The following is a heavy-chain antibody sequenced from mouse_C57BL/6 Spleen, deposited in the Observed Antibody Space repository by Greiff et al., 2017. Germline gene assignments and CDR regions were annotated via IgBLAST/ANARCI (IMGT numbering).Heavy chain of an antibody. J-gene: IGHJ1*03. V-gene: IGHV1-69*01. CDR3: AKGGYDYGHWYFDV. D-gene: IGHD2-4*01. CDR2: IDPSDSYT. Sequence: VQLQQPGAELVMPGASVKLSCKASGYTFTSYWMHWVKQRPGQGLEWIGEIDPSDSYTNYNQKFKGKSTLTVDKSSSTAYMQLSSLTSEDSAVYYCAKGGYDYGHWYFDVWGTGTTVTVSS. CDR1: GYTFTSYW.